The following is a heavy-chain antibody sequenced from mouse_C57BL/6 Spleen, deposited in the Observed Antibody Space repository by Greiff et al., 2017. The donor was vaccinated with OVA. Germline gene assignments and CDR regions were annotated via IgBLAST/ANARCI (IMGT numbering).Heavy chain of an antibody. D-gene: IGHD2-2*01. Sequence: VKLMESGPGLVAPSQSLSITCTVSGFSLTSYGVDWVRQSPGKGLEWLGVIWGVGSTNYTSALKSRPSISKDNSKSQVFLKMNSLQTDDTAMYYCATKGGYDSWFAYWGQGTLVTVSA. CDR3: ATKGGYDSWFAY. CDR2: IWGVGST. J-gene: IGHJ3*01. CDR1: GFSLTSYG. V-gene: IGHV2-6*01.